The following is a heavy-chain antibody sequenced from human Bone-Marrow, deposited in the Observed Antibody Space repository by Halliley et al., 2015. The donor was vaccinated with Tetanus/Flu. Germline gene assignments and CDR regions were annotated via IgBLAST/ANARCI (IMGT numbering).Heavy chain of an antibody. D-gene: IGHD3-22*01. CDR2: DGSIT. Sequence: DGSITGSADSVKGRFTISRDNAKNTVFLQMNSLRAEDTAVYYCVRGGFHYDSSGHYQYYLDYWGQGTLVTVSS. J-gene: IGHJ4*02. V-gene: IGHV3-74*01. CDR3: VRGGFHYDSSGHYQYYLDY.